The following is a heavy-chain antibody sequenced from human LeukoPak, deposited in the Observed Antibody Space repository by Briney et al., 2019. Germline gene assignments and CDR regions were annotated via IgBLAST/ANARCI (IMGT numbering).Heavy chain of an antibody. D-gene: IGHD3-16*01. Sequence: SETLSLTCAVYGGSFSGYYWSWIRQPPGKGLEWIGEINHSGSTNYNPSLKSRVTISVDTSKNQFSLKLSSVTAADTAVYYCARQSSSGGVLWGQGTTVTVSS. CDR2: INHSGST. J-gene: IGHJ6*02. CDR1: GGSFSGYY. V-gene: IGHV4-34*01. CDR3: ARQSSSGGVL.